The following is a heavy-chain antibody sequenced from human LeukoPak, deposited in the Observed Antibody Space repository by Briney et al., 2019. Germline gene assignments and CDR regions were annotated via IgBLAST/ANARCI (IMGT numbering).Heavy chain of an antibody. J-gene: IGHJ5*02. CDR1: GGSITTYY. Sequence: PSETLSLTCAVSGGSITTYYWSWIRQPPGKGLEWTGYIFYSGSTNYNPSLRSRVTLSVDTSKNQFSLRLTSVTAADTAVYYCTRGDGSGTWFDPWGQGALVTVSS. CDR2: IFYSGST. V-gene: IGHV4-59*01. D-gene: IGHD3-10*01. CDR3: TRGDGSGTWFDP.